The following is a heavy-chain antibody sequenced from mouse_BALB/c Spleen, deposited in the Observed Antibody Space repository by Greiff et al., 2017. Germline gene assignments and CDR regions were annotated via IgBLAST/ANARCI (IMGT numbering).Heavy chain of an antibody. CDR3: ARDYGNFAWFAY. V-gene: IGHV5-15*02. CDR2: ISNLAYSI. J-gene: IGHJ3*01. Sequence: EVMLVESGGGLVQPGGSRKLSCAASGFTFSDYGMAWVRQAPGKGPEWVAFISNLAYSIYYADTVTGRFTISRENAKNTLYLEMSSLRSEDTAMYYCARDYGNFAWFAYWGQGTLVTVSA. CDR1: GFTFSDYG. D-gene: IGHD2-1*01.